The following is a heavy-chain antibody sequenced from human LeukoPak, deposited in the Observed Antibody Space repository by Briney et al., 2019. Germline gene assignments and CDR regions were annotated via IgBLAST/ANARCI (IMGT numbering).Heavy chain of an antibody. J-gene: IGHJ5*02. CDR3: ARDPLSGVGWFDP. V-gene: IGHV3-21*01. CDR2: ISSSSSYI. CDR1: GFTFSSYS. D-gene: IGHD3-9*01. Sequence: GGSLTLSCAASGFTFSSYSMNWVGQAPGKGLEWVSSISSSSSYIYYADSVKGRFTISRDNAKDSLYLQMNSLRAEDTAVYYCARDPLSGVGWFDPWGQGTLVTVSS.